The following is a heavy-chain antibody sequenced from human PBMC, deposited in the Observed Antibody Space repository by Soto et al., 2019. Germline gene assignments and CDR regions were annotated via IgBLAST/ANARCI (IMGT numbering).Heavy chain of an antibody. CDR3: AGSPTGTYDY. J-gene: IGHJ4*02. Sequence: SETLSLTCTVSGGSVSSGSYYWSWIRQPPGKGLEWIGYIYYSGSTNYNPSLKSRVTISVDTSKNQFSLKLSSVTAADTAVYYCAGSPTGTYDYWGQGTLVTVPQ. V-gene: IGHV4-61*01. CDR1: GGSVSSGSYY. CDR2: IYYSGST. D-gene: IGHD1-1*01.